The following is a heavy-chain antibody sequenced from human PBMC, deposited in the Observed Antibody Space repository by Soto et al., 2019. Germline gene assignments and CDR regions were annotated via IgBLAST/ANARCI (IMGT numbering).Heavy chain of an antibody. CDR3: ARAVWRTVTTGAGDHYYYGGMDV. CDR2: IRGEGIST. J-gene: IGHJ6*02. D-gene: IGHD4-17*01. Sequence: EVQLLESGGGLEQPGGSLRLSCAVSGFTFSSFAMAWVRQAPGKGLEWVSGIRGEGISTYYKDCVKGRFPISRDNCKTTLYQQMNSLRDEETAIYFGARAVWRTVTTGAGDHYYYGGMDVWGQGPTVTVSS. V-gene: IGHV3-23*01. CDR1: GFTFSSFA.